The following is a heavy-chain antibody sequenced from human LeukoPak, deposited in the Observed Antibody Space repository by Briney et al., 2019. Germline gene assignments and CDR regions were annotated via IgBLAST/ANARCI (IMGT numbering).Heavy chain of an antibody. D-gene: IGHD6-19*01. Sequence: GGSLRLSCAASGFTFSTYWMHWVRQASGKGLVWVSRINSDGSSTSYADSVKGRFTISGDNAKNTLFLQMNSLRAEDTAVYYCARYSSAWHAVDYWGQGTLVTVSS. CDR1: GFTFSTYW. J-gene: IGHJ4*02. V-gene: IGHV3-74*01. CDR3: ARYSSAWHAVDY. CDR2: INSDGSST.